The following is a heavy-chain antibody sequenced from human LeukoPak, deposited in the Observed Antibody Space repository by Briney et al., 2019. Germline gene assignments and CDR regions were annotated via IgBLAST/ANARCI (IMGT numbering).Heavy chain of an antibody. CDR1: GFTVSNNY. Sequence: GGSLRLSCAASGFTVSNNYMCWVRQAPGKGLEWVSVIYRDGSTYYADSVKGRFTISRDNSKNTLSLQMNSLRAEDTAVYYCARDPFYYYDSSGYAFDIWGQGTMVTVSS. V-gene: IGHV3-53*01. D-gene: IGHD3-22*01. J-gene: IGHJ3*02. CDR3: ARDPFYYYDSSGYAFDI. CDR2: IYRDGST.